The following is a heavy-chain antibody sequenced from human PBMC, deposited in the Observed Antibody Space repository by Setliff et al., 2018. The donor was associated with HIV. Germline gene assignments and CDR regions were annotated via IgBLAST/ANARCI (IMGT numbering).Heavy chain of an antibody. CDR3: AKDMGEVVSYYFDY. J-gene: IGHJ4*02. CDR1: GFTFSNYG. V-gene: IGHV3-33*06. Sequence: SLRLSCAASGFTFSNYGMHWVRQAPGKGLEWVAVTWYDGSNKYYVDSVKGRFTISRDNSKNTLYLQMNSLRAEDTAVYYCAKDMGEVVSYYFDYWGQGTLVTVSS. CDR2: TWYDGSNK. D-gene: IGHD3-16*01.